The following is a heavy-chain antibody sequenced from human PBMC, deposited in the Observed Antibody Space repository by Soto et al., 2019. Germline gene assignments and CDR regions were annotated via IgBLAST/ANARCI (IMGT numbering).Heavy chain of an antibody. CDR2: FDPEDGET. CDR1: GYTLTELS. V-gene: IGHV1-24*01. Sequence: QVQLVQSGAEVKKPGASVKVSCKVSGYTLTELSIHWVRQARGKGLEWMGGFDPEDGETIYAQKFQGRVTMTEDTSTDTAYMELSSLRSEDTAGYYCATSLRITIFGKLGFDPWGQGTLVTVSS. D-gene: IGHD3-3*01. CDR3: ATSLRITIFGKLGFDP. J-gene: IGHJ5*02.